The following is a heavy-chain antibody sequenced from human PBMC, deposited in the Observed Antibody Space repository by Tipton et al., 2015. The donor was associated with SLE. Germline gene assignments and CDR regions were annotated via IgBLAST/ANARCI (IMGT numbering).Heavy chain of an antibody. CDR3: ARSGGVAAAGPFDY. CDR2: INHSGST. D-gene: IGHD6-13*01. Sequence: TLSLTCAVYGGSFSGYYWSWIRQPPGKGLEWIGEINHSGSTNYNPSLKSRVTISVDTPKNQFSLKLSSVTAADTAVYYCARSGGVAAAGPFDYWGQGTLVTASS. V-gene: IGHV4-34*01. J-gene: IGHJ4*02. CDR1: GGSFSGYY.